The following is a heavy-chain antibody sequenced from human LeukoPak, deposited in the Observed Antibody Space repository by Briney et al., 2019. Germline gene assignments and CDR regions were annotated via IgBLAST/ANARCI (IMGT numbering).Heavy chain of an antibody. CDR2: ISPYNGNT. Sequence: ASVTVSCKASGYTFTSYCISWVRQAPGQGLEWMGWISPYNGNTNYAQKPQGRVTMTTASSTSTAYMRLRCLRSDDTAVYYCASRRKGSYLPAYFDYWGQGTLVTVSS. CDR1: GYTFTSYC. V-gene: IGHV1-18*04. D-gene: IGHD1-26*01. CDR3: ASRRKGSYLPAYFDY. J-gene: IGHJ4*02.